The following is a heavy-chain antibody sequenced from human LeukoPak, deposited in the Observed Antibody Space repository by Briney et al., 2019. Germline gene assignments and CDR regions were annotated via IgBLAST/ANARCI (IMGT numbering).Heavy chain of an antibody. V-gene: IGHV4-61*02. D-gene: IGHD3-10*01. CDR1: GGSISSGNYH. CDR3: ARDVVRGVISH. Sequence: SETLSLTCTVSGGSISSGNYHWSWIRQPAGKGLEWIGRFYTSGSTNYNPSLKSRVTISLDTSNNQFSLKLSSVTAADTAVYYCARDVVRGVISHWGQGTLVTVSS. CDR2: FYTSGST. J-gene: IGHJ4*02.